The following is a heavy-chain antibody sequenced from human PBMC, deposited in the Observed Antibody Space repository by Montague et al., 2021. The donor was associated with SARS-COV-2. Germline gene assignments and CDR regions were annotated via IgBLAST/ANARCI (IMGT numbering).Heavy chain of an antibody. V-gene: IGHV3-30-3*01. J-gene: IGHJ4*02. CDR1: GFTFSSYA. CDR3: ARDPDYGDSVGIDY. D-gene: IGHD4-17*01. CDR2: ISYDGINK. Sequence: SLRLSWSASGFTFSSYAMHWVRQAPGKGLEWVAVISYDGINKYYADSVKGRFTISRDNSKNTLYLQMNSLRAEDTAVYYCARDPDYGDSVGIDYWGQGTLVTVSS.